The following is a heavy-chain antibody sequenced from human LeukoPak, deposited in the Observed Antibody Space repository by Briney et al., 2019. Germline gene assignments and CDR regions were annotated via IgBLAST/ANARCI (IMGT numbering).Heavy chain of an antibody. CDR1: GFTFSSYW. V-gene: IGHV3-7*01. J-gene: IGHJ4*02. D-gene: IGHD6-6*01. Sequence: PGGSLRLSCAASGFTFSSYWMSWVRQAPGKGLEWVANIKQDGSEKYYVDSVKGRFTISRDNAKNSLYLQMNNLRAEDTAVYYCARGGKIRSSSSVLDYWGQGTLVTVSS. CDR3: ARGGKIRSSSSVLDY. CDR2: IKQDGSEK.